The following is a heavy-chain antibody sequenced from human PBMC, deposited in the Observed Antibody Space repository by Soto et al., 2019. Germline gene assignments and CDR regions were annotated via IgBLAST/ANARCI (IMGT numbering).Heavy chain of an antibody. Sequence: QVRLQEWGPGLVKPSQTLSLKCSVSGGSITTGGRYCSWIRQLPGKGLEWIGDIYYSGNTYYNASLKSRVTISVEAAKKQFALKLSYVTAADTAVYYFAQAIHFTGGESFDIWRQGRFVTLSS. CDR1: GGSITTGGRY. V-gene: IGHV4-31*02. CDR3: AQAIHFTGGESFDI. J-gene: IGHJ3*02. D-gene: IGHD2-8*02. CDR2: IYYSGNT.